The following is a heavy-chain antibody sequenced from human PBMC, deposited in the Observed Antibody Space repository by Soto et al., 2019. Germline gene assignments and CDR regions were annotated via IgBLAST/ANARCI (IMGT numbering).Heavy chain of an antibody. CDR2: INPSDGTT. CDR3: ETSLQLRKGWAFDH. J-gene: IGHJ4*02. D-gene: IGHD1-7*01. V-gene: IGHV1-46*01. Sequence: QVQLVQSGAEVRKPGASVRVSCKASGYTFTTYFMQWVRQAPRQGLEWMGIINPSDGTTSYAQKFQGRVTVTRDTSTSTVYMDLSSLRSEDTAVYYCETSLQLRKGWAFDHWGQGTLVTVSS. CDR1: GYTFTTYF.